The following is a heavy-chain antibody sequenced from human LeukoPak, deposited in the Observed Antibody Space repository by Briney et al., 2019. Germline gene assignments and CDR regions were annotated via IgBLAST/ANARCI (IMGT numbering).Heavy chain of an antibody. V-gene: IGHV4-39*01. D-gene: IGHD5-24*01. CDR3: ARHKAGWLQPFDY. CDR1: GGSISSSNNY. CDR2: FYYSGST. J-gene: IGHJ4*02. Sequence: SETLSLTCTVSGGSISSSNNYWGWIRQPPGKGLEWIGSFYYSGSTYYNPSLKRRLTISVDTSKNQFSLKLSSVTAADTAVYYCARHKAGWLQPFDYWGQGALVTVSS.